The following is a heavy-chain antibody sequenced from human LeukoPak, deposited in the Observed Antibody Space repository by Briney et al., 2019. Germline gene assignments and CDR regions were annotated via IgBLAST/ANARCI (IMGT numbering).Heavy chain of an antibody. CDR2: MSAYNGNT. Sequence: ASVTLSCTSSGSSFTSSGISWGWKPPGQGLGLKGWMSAYNGNTNHAQKLQGRVTMTTDTTTSTAYMELRSLRCDDTAVYYCARDNSLESYYYYYGMDVWGQGTTVTVSS. CDR1: GSSFTSSG. J-gene: IGHJ6*02. V-gene: IGHV1-18*01. CDR3: ARDNSLESYYYYYGMDV. D-gene: IGHD1-1*01.